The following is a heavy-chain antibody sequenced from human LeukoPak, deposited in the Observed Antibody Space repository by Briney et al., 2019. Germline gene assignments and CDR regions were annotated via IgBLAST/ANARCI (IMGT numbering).Heavy chain of an antibody. V-gene: IGHV3-23*01. CDR2: ISGSGGTT. J-gene: IGHJ4*02. CDR1: GFTFSRYA. D-gene: IGHD2-2*01. Sequence: GGSLRLSCVVSGFTFSRYAIHWVRQAPGKGLEWVSVISGSGGTTYYADSVQGRFTISRDNSKNTLPLQMNSLRAEDTAIYYCAKDRSSTLWYFDYWGQGAQVTVSS. CDR3: AKDRSSTLWYFDY.